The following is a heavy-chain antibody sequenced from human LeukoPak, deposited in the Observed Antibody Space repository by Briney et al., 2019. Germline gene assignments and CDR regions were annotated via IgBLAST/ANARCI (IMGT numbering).Heavy chain of an antibody. D-gene: IGHD6-13*01. J-gene: IGHJ3*02. CDR3: ARSRRGGAAAGTTRDGFDI. CDR2: IYPGDSDT. Sequence: GESLKISCKGSGYSFTSYWIGWVRQMPGKGLEWMGIIYPGDSDTRYSPSLQGQVTISADKSISTAYLQWSSLKASDTAMYYCARSRRGGAAAGTTRDGFDIWGQGTMVTVSS. V-gene: IGHV5-51*01. CDR1: GYSFTSYW.